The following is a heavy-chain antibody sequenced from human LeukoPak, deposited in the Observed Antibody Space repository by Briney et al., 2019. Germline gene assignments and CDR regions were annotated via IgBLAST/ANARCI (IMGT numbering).Heavy chain of an antibody. Sequence: SETLTLTCAVDGGSFSGYYWSWIGQPPGKGLELIGEINHSGRTNYNPSPKSQVTISVDTSKNQFSLKLSSVTAADTAVYYCARRVLDYGDYVEFEPWGQGTLVTVSS. CDR1: GGSFSGYY. J-gene: IGHJ5*02. CDR3: ARRVLDYGDYVEFEP. D-gene: IGHD4-17*01. CDR2: INHSGRT. V-gene: IGHV4-34*01.